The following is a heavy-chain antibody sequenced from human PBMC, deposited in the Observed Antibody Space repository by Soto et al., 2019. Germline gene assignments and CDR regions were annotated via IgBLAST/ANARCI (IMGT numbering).Heavy chain of an antibody. CDR1: GGSISSYY. CDR2: IYYSGST. V-gene: IGHV4-59*01. Sequence: SETLSLTCTVSGGSISSYYWSWIRQPPGKGLEWIGYIYYSGSTNYNPSLKSRVTISVDTSKNQFSLKLSSVTAADTAVYYCARSDLRYCSGGSCYSAYYYYYMDVWGKGTTVTVSS. J-gene: IGHJ6*03. D-gene: IGHD2-15*01. CDR3: ARSDLRYCSGGSCYSAYYYYYMDV.